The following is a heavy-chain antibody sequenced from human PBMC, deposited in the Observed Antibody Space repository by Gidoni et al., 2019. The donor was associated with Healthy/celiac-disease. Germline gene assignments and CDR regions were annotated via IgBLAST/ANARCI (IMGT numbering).Heavy chain of an antibody. J-gene: IGHJ4*01. V-gene: IGHV4-31*03. Sequence: QVQLQESGPGLLKPSQTLSLTCTVSGGAISSGGYYWSWIRQHPGKGLEWIGYIYYSGSTDYNPSLKSRVTISVATSKNQFSLKLSSVPAADTAVYYCASRGVVAATAGLDYFDYWGQGTLVTVSS. CDR1: GGAISSGGYY. D-gene: IGHD2-15*01. CDR3: ASRGVVAATAGLDYFDY. CDR2: IYYSGST.